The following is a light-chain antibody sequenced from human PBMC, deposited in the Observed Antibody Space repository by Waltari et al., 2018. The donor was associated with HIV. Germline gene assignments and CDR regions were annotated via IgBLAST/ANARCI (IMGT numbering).Light chain of an antibody. CDR3: QQLNTYPPT. CDR1: QGIAGY. J-gene: IGKJ4*01. Sequence: TQLTQSPPFLSASVGDRVTITCRASQGIAGYLAWYQQKPGKPPNLLIYETSTLQNGVPSRFSGSGSGTEFTLTISSLQPEDFTTYYCQQLNTYPPTFGGGTKVEIK. V-gene: IGKV1-9*01. CDR2: ETS.